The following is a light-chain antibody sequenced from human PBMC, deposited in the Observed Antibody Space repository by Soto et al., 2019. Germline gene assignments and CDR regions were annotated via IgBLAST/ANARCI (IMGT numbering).Light chain of an antibody. CDR3: QQYNNWPPEGT. V-gene: IGKV3-15*01. J-gene: IGKJ2*01. CDR2: GTS. Sequence: EVVMTQSPATLSVSPGERATLSCRASQSVSSNLAWYRHKPGQAPRLLIYGTSNRAAGVPARFSGSGSGTEFTLTISSLQSEDFAVYYCQQYNNWPPEGTFGQGTKLEIK. CDR1: QSVSSN.